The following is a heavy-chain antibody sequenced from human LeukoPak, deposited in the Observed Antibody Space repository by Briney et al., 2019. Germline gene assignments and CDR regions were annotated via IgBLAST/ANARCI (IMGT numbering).Heavy chain of an antibody. V-gene: IGHV1-2*02. CDR2: INPNSGGI. J-gene: IGHJ3*02. CDR3: ASCIAVAGTDDAFDI. CDR1: GYTFTGYY. D-gene: IGHD6-19*01. Sequence: GASVKVSCKASGYTFTGYYMHWVRQAPGQGLEWMGWINPNSGGINYAQKFQGRVTMTRDTSISTAYMELSRLRSDDTAVYYCASCIAVAGTDDAFDIWGQGTMVTVSS.